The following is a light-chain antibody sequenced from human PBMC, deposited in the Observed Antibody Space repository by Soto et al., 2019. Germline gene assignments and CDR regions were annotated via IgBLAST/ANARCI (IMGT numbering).Light chain of an antibody. CDR1: QSVSSF. V-gene: IGKV3-15*01. J-gene: IGKJ1*01. CDR2: GAS. CDR3: QHYSNWPPT. Sequence: EIVMTQSPATLSVSPGEGATLSCRASQSVSSFLAWYQQRPGQAPRLLIYGASTRATGIPARFSGSGSGTDFTLTISSLQSEDFAVYYCQHYSNWPPTFGQGTKVDIK.